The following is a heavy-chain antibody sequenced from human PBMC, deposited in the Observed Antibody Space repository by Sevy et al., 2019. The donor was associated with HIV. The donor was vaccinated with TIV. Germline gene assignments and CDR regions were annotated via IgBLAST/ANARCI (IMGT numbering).Heavy chain of an antibody. J-gene: IGHJ6*02. CDR3: ARHGAVQLAFGMDV. CDR2: FYDSVST. D-gene: IGHD1-1*01. Sequence: SETLSLTCTVSGGSVSSGRYYWSWIRQPPGKGLEWIGYFYDSVSTKYNPSLKSPVTIAVDMSKNPISLKPASLTAAATAVYYCARHGAVQLAFGMDVWGQGTRVTVSS. CDR1: GGSVSSGRYY. V-gene: IGHV4-61*03.